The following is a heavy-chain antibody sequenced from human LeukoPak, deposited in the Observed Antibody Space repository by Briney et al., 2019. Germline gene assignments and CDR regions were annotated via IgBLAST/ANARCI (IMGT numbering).Heavy chain of an antibody. V-gene: IGHV1-46*01. CDR2: INPTGGGT. Sequence: ASVKVSCKASGYTFTNYFMHWVRQVPGQGLEWMGVINPTGGGTTYAQRFQGRVTMTRDTSTSTVHMELSSLRSEDTAVYYCARGQNKCLGHWGQGTLVTVSS. D-gene: IGHD2/OR15-2a*01. CDR1: GYTFTNYF. J-gene: IGHJ4*02. CDR3: ARGQNKCLGH.